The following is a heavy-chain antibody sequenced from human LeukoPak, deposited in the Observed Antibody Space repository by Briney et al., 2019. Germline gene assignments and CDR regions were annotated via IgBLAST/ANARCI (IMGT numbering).Heavy chain of an antibody. CDR2: IYYSGST. Sequence: SQTLSLTCTVSGGSISSGGYYWSWIRQHPGKGLEWIGYIYYSGSTYYNPSLKSRVTISVDTSKNQFSLNLSSVTAADTAVYYCARSEYLFPRHRAFNWFDPWGQGTLVTVSS. CDR1: GGSISSGGYY. D-gene: IGHD2/OR15-2a*01. J-gene: IGHJ5*02. CDR3: ARSEYLFPRHRAFNWFDP. V-gene: IGHV4-31*03.